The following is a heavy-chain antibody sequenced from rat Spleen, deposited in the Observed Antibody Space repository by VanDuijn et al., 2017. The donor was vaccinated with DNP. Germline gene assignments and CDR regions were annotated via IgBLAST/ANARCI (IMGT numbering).Heavy chain of an antibody. CDR2: IGSTGANS. Sequence: EVQLVESGGGLVQPGRSLKLSCAASGLTFSNYGMAWVRQTPEKGLEWVATIGSTGANSYSRNSVEGRFSISRDNAKNTLYLQMDSLRSEDTATYYCTTDIDYFHYWGQGVMVTVSS. J-gene: IGHJ2*01. CDR3: TTDIDYFHY. CDR1: GLTFSNYG. V-gene: IGHV5S13*01.